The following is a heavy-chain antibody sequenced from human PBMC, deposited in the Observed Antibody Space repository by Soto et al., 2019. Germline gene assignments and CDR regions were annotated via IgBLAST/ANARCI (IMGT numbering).Heavy chain of an antibody. CDR2: ISGSGGST. CDR1: GFTFSSYA. Sequence: GGSLRLSCAASGFTFSSYAMSWVRQAPGKGLEWVSAISGSGGSTYYADSVKGRFTISRDNSKNTLYLQMNSLRAEDTAVYYCSKDPARGGGAGAFDIWGQGKMVTVSS. D-gene: IGHD3-16*01. J-gene: IGHJ3*02. CDR3: SKDPARGGGAGAFDI. V-gene: IGHV3-23*01.